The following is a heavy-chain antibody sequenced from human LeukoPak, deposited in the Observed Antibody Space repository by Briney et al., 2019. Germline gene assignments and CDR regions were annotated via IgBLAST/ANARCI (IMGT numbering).Heavy chain of an antibody. CDR1: GFTFTNAW. J-gene: IGHJ4*02. CDR3: TPHFWSGLDYFDY. D-gene: IGHD3-3*02. CDR2: IKSKTDGGTT. Sequence: PGGSLRLSCAASGFTFTNAWMSWVRRAPGKGLEWVGRIKSKTDGGTTDYAAPVKGRFTISRDDSKNTLYLQMNSLKTEDTAVYYCTPHFWSGLDYFDYWGQGTLVTVSS. V-gene: IGHV3-15*01.